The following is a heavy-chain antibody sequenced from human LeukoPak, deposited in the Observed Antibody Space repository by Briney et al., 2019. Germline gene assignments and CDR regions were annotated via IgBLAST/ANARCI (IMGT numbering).Heavy chain of an antibody. CDR2: LSGSGGNT. V-gene: IGHV3-23*01. Sequence: GGSLRLSCAASGFTFSSYAMSWVRQAPGKGLEWVSALSGSGGNTYYAGSVKGRFTISRDNSKNTLYLQMNSLRAEDTAGYYCAKVASLCTSTSCVRGGFDYWGQGTLVTVSS. D-gene: IGHD2-2*01. J-gene: IGHJ4*02. CDR3: AKVASLCTSTSCVRGGFDY. CDR1: GFTFSSYA.